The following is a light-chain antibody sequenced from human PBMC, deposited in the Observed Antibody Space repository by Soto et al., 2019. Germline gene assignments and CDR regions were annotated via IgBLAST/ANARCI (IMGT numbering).Light chain of an antibody. CDR3: QQYNRWPPRT. CDR1: QSVSSN. J-gene: IGKJ1*01. Sequence: EIVLTQSPGTLSLYPGESATLSCRASQSVSSNLTWYQQKPGQAPRLLIYGASRRATGTPARFSGSGSETEFTLTITSLQSEDFAVYYCQQYNRWPPRTFGQGTKVDIK. CDR2: GAS. V-gene: IGKV3-15*01.